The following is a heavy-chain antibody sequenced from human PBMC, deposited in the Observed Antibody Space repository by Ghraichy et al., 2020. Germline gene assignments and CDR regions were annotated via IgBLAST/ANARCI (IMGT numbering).Heavy chain of an antibody. Sequence: ASVKVSCKASGYTFTGYYMHWVRQAPGQGLEWMGWINPNSGGTNYAQKFQGRVTMTRDTSISTAYMELSRLRSDDTAVYYCARDGEDYYDSSGYSTWSSWYFDLWGRGTLVTVSS. J-gene: IGHJ2*01. CDR1: GYTFTGYY. CDR2: INPNSGGT. V-gene: IGHV1-2*02. D-gene: IGHD3-22*01. CDR3: ARDGEDYYDSSGYSTWSSWYFDL.